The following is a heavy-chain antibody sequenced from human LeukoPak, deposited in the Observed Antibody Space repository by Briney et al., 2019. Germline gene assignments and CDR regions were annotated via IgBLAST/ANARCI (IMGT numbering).Heavy chain of an antibody. J-gene: IGHJ4*02. D-gene: IGHD2-2*01. CDR2: ISVTGSKR. CDR1: GFTFNSYA. V-gene: IGHV3-23*01. Sequence: GGSLRLSCAASGFTFNSYAMSWVRQSPGKGLERVSGISVTGSKRHYADSVKGRFTISRDNSKNTLYLQMNSLRAEDTALYYCAKDSRAYCTSTSCFDFDFWGQGILVTVSS. CDR3: AKDSRAYCTSTSCFDFDF.